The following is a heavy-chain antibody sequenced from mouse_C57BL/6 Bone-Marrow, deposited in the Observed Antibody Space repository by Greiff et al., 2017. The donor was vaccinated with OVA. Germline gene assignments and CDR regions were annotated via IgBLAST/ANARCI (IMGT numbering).Heavy chain of an antibody. J-gene: IGHJ3*01. CDR2: IYPGDGDT. Sequence: QVQLQQSGPELVKPGASVKISCKASGYAFSSSWMNWVKQRPGKGLEWIGRIYPGDGDTNYNGKFKGKATLTADKSSSTAYMQLSSLTSEDSAVYFGARSEETRTWFAYWGQGTLVTVSA. CDR1: GYAFSSSW. CDR3: ARSEETRTWFAY. D-gene: IGHD3-2*01. V-gene: IGHV1-82*01.